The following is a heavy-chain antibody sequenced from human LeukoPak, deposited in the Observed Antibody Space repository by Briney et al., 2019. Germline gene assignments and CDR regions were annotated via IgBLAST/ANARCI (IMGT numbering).Heavy chain of an antibody. Sequence: GGSLRLSCAASGFTFSSYTMNWVRQAPGKGLEWVSGVSGDGSNTYYADSVKGRFTISRDNSRNTLYLQMNSLRAEDTAVYYCARGVNIAHPYHFDYWAREPWSPSPQ. D-gene: IGHD2-21*01. CDR3: ARGVNIAHPYHFDY. CDR2: VSGDGSNT. J-gene: IGHJ4*02. V-gene: IGHV3-23*01. CDR1: GFTFSSYT.